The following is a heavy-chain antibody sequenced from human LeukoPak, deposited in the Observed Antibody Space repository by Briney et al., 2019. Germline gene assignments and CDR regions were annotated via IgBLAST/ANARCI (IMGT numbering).Heavy chain of an antibody. V-gene: IGHV3-30*03. Sequence: GGSLRLSCAASGFTFSSYGMHWVRQAPGKGLEWVAVISYDGSNKYYADSVKGRFTISRDNSKNTLYLQMNSLRAEDTAVYYCASPVVVTDFDYWGQGTLVTVSS. CDR3: ASPVVVTDFDY. CDR2: ISYDGSNK. D-gene: IGHD2-21*02. J-gene: IGHJ4*02. CDR1: GFTFSSYG.